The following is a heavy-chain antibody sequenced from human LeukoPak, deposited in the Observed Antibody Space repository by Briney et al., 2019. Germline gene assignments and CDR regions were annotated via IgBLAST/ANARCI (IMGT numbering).Heavy chain of an antibody. V-gene: IGHV4-59*01. CDR2: IYYSGST. CDR3: ARRVAGHWCFDL. D-gene: IGHD6-19*01. CDR1: ADSITSYF. J-gene: IGHJ2*01. Sequence: SETLSLTCTVSADSITSYFWSWIRQPPGKGLEWIGYIYYSGSTIYNPSLKSRGTISVDTSKNQFSLNLSSVTAADTAVYYCARRVAGHWCFDLWGRGTLVTVSS.